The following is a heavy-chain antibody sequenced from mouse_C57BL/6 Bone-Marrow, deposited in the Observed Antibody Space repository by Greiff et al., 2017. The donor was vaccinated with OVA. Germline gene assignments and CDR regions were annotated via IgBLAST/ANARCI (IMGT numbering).Heavy chain of an antibody. CDR3: AREEADDYAMDY. V-gene: IGHV1-42*01. CDR2: INPSTGGT. Sequence: EVQLQQSGPELVKPGASVKISCKASGYSFTGYYMNWVKQSPEKSPEWIGEINPSTGGTTYNQKFKAKATLTVDKSSSTAYMQLKSLTSEDSAVYYCAREEADDYAMDYWGQGTSVTVSS. J-gene: IGHJ4*01. CDR1: GYSFTGYY.